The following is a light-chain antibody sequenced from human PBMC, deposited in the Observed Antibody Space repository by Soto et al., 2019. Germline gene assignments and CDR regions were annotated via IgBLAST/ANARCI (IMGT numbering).Light chain of an antibody. CDR2: DVS. Sequence: QSALTQPASVSGSPGQSITISCTGTSSDVGGYNYVSWYQQHPGKAPKLMIYDVSNRPSGVSYRFSGSKSGNTASLTISGLQAEDEADYYCSSYTTSSTRVFGTGTKVTV. CDR3: SSYTTSSTRV. J-gene: IGLJ1*01. V-gene: IGLV2-14*01. CDR1: SSDVGGYNY.